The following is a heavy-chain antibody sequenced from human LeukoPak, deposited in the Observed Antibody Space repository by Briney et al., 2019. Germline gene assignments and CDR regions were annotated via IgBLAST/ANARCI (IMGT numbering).Heavy chain of an antibody. J-gene: IGHJ4*02. CDR2: IYSDGST. V-gene: IGHV3-53*01. CDR1: GFIVSGDF. CDR3: ARERGRGRDSPWFDY. D-gene: IGHD1-26*01. Sequence: GGPLRLSCAASGFIVSGDFMSWVRQAPGKGLEWVSVIYSDGSTYYADSVEGRFTISRDNSKNTLDLQMTGLRAEDTAVYYCARERGRGRDSPWFDYWGQGTLVTVSS.